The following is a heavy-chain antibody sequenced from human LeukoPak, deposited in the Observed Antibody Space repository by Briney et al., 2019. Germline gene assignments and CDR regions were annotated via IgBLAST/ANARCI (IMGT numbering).Heavy chain of an antibody. CDR3: AKDGQYSSSSPYYFDY. CDR2: LSSSGGTT. Sequence: PGGSLRLSCAASVFTLSSSAMSWVRQAPGEGLERVSGLSSSGGTTFYADSVEGRFTISRDFSKNTLYLQMNSLRAEDTAVYYCAKDGQYSSSSPYYFDYWGQGTLVTVSS. CDR1: VFTLSSSA. V-gene: IGHV3-23*01. D-gene: IGHD6-6*01. J-gene: IGHJ4*02.